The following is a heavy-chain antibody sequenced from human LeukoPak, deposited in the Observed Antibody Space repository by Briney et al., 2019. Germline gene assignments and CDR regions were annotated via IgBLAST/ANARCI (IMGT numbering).Heavy chain of an antibody. CDR3: ARLTQRLHDAFDI. D-gene: IGHD1-14*01. CDR2: ISGSGGST. Sequence: PGGSLRLSCAAPGFTFSSYAMSWVRQAPGKGLEWVSAISGSGGSTYYADSVKGRFTISRDNSKNTLYLQMNSLRAEDTAVYYCARLTQRLHDAFDIWGQGTMVTVSS. J-gene: IGHJ3*02. CDR1: GFTFSSYA. V-gene: IGHV3-23*01.